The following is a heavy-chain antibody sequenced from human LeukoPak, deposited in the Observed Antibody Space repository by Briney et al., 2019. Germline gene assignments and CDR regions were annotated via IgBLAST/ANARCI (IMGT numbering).Heavy chain of an antibody. D-gene: IGHD2-2*01. V-gene: IGHV4-34*01. CDR1: GGSFSGYY. CDR2: INHSGST. CDR3: ARGPRYCSSTSCQRWWFDP. J-gene: IGHJ5*02. Sequence: SETLSLTCAVYGGSFSGYYRSWIRQPPGKGLEWIGEINHSGSTNYNPSLKSRVTISVDTSKNQFSLKLSSVTAADTAVYYCARGPRYCSSTSCQRWWFDPWGQGTLVTVSS.